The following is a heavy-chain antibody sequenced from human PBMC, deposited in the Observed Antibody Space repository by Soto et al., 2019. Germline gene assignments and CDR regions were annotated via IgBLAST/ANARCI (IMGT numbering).Heavy chain of an antibody. V-gene: IGHV4-30-2*01. J-gene: IGHJ5*02. D-gene: IGHD2-2*01. CDR2: IYHSGST. CDR1: GGSISSGGYS. Sequence: QLQLQDSGSGLVKPSQTLSLTCAVSGGSISSGGYSWSWIRQPPGKGLEWIGYIYHSGSTNYNPSLKSRVTISVDRSKNQFSLKLSSVTAEDTAVYYCARVPDRWGQGTLVTVSS. CDR3: ARVPDR.